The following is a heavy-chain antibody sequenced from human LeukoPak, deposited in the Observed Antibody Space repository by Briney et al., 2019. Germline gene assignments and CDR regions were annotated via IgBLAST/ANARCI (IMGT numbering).Heavy chain of an antibody. J-gene: IGHJ4*02. Sequence: GASVKVSCKASGGTFSSYAISWVRQAPGQGLEWMGGIIPIFGTANYAQKFQGRVTITADESTSTAYMELSSPRSEDTAVYYCASQPGGSSLDYWGQGTLVTVSS. CDR3: ASQPGGSSLDY. D-gene: IGHD4-23*01. CDR2: IIPIFGTA. V-gene: IGHV1-69*13. CDR1: GGTFSSYA.